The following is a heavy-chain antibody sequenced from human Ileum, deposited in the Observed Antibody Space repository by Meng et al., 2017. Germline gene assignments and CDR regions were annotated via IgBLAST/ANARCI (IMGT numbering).Heavy chain of an antibody. Sequence: GESLKISCAASGFTFSNYEMNWVRQAPGKGLEWISYISTSGTATKYADSVEGRFTISRDNAQNSLYLQMNSLRVDDTAVYYCAREAPSCGGDCNDYWGQGSLVTVSS. CDR1: GFTFSNYE. J-gene: IGHJ4*02. CDR2: ISTSGTAT. CDR3: AREAPSCGGDCNDY. D-gene: IGHD2-21*02. V-gene: IGHV3-48*03.